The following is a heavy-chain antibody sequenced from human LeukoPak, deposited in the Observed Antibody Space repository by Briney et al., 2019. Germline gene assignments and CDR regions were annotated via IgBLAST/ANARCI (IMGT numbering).Heavy chain of an antibody. Sequence: QPGGSLRLSCAASGFTVSSNYMNWVRQAPGKGLEWVSSIAGTGGSTYYADSVKGRFTLSGDNSENTLYLQLNSLRAEDSGIYYCAKAFRIVGIGNPDDAFDVWGQGTVVTVS. CDR2: IAGTGGST. CDR1: GFTVSSNY. CDR3: AKAFRIVGIGNPDDAFDV. D-gene: IGHD1-26*01. J-gene: IGHJ3*01. V-gene: IGHV3-23*01.